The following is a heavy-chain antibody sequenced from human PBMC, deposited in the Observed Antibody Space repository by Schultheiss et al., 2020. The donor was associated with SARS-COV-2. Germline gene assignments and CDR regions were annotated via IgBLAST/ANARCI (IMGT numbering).Heavy chain of an antibody. CDR2: IYTSGST. J-gene: IGHJ5*02. D-gene: IGHD3-16*01. Sequence: SETLSLTCTVSGGSISSGSYYWSWIRQPAGKGLEWIGRIYTSGSTNYNPSLKSRVTISVDRSKNQFSLKLSSVTAADTAVYYCARGRLGNWFDPWGQGTLVTVSS. CDR3: ARGRLGNWFDP. CDR1: GGSISSGSYY. V-gene: IGHV4-61*02.